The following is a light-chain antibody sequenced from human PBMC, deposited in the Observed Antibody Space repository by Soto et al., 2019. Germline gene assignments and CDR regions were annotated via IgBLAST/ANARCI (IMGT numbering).Light chain of an antibody. CDR2: RNN. J-gene: IGLJ2*01. CDR1: SSNIGSNY. CDR3: AAWDDRLSGLV. V-gene: IGLV1-47*01. Sequence: QLVLTQPPSASGTPGQRVTISCSGSSSNIGSNYVYWYHQLPGTAPKLVIYRNNQRPPGVPDRISGSKSGTSASLAISGLRSEDEADYYCAAWDDRLSGLVFGRGTKLTVL.